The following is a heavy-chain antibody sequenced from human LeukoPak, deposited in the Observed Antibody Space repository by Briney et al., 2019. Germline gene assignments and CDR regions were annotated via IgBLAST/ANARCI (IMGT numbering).Heavy chain of an antibody. CDR3: ARGAPLKWLLLPFDY. CDR2: IYHSGST. CDR1: GGSISSGGYY. Sequence: SQTLSLTCTVSGGSISSGGYYWSWIRQPPEKGLEWIGYIYHSGSTYYNPSLKSRVTISVDTSKNQFSLKLSSVTAADTAVYYCARGAPLKWLLLPFDYWGQGTLVTVSS. J-gene: IGHJ4*02. V-gene: IGHV4-30-2*01. D-gene: IGHD3-22*01.